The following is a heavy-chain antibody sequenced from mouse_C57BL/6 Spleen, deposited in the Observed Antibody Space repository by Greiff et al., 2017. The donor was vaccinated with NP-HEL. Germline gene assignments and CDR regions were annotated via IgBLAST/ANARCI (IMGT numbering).Heavy chain of an antibody. J-gene: IGHJ4*01. D-gene: IGHD1-1*01. CDR3: ARDYYGSRGDYAMDY. V-gene: IGHV2-2*01. CDR2: IWSGGST. CDR1: GFSLTSSG. Sequence: VQLVESGPGLVQPSQSLSITCTVSGFSLTSSGVHWVRQSPGKGLEWLGVIWSGGSTDSNAAFISRLSISKDNSKSQVFFKMNSLQADDTAIYYCARDYYGSRGDYAMDYWGQGTSVTVSS.